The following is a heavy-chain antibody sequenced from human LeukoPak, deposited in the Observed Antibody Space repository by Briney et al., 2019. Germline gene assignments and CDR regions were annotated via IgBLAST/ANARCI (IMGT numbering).Heavy chain of an antibody. J-gene: IGHJ4*02. CDR2: RLYDGNIQ. CDR3: GSDRLHYGEYESTLNS. V-gene: IGHV3-30*02. Sequence: GPLRLSSAASAFTFSSYGMPWVRPAPDKGLAWGAFRLYDGNIQFYADSVKGRFTISRDDSKNTLFLQMNSLRAEDRAVYYWGSDRLHYGEYESTLNSWGRGTEVSVSS. CDR1: AFTFSSYG. D-gene: IGHD4-17*01.